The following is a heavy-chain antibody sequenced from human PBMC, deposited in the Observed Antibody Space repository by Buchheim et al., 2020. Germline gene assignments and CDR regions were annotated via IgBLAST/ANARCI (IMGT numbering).Heavy chain of an antibody. Sequence: EVQLVQSGAEVKEPGESLRISCKASGYRFDTYWIAWVRQMPGKGLEWMGLIYPGDSDTRYSPPFQGQVTIPAAKSITTAYPHWNSLKASDSAMYYCARRQYSSGSYWFDLWGQGTL. J-gene: IGHJ5*02. CDR2: IYPGDSDT. V-gene: IGHV5-51*01. CDR3: ARRQYSSGSYWFDL. CDR1: GYRFDTYW. D-gene: IGHD6-19*01.